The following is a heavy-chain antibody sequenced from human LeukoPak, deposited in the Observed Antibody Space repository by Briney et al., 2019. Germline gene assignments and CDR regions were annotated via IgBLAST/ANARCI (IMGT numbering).Heavy chain of an antibody. CDR1: GGSISSSSYY. CDR2: IYYSGST. D-gene: IGHD1-26*01. J-gene: IGHJ4*02. CDR3: ARHRSDRIDY. V-gene: IGHV4-39*01. Sequence: PSETLSLTCTVSGGSISSSSYYWGWIRQPPGKGLEWIGSIYYSGSTYYNPSLKSRVTISVDTSRNQFSLKLSSVTAADTAVYYCARHRSDRIDYWGQGTLVTVSS.